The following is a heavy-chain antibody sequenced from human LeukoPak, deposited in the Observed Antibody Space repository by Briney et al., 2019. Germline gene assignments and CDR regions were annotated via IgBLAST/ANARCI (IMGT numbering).Heavy chain of an antibody. V-gene: IGHV3-7*01. Sequence: PGGSVRLSCAASGFTFSGSWMDWVRQAPGKGLGWVANINQDGSETYYVDSAKGRFTISRDNAKNSLYLQMDSLRVEDTAMYYCTKALDFWGQGTLVTVSS. CDR1: GFTFSGSW. CDR2: INQDGSET. J-gene: IGHJ4*02. CDR3: TKALDF.